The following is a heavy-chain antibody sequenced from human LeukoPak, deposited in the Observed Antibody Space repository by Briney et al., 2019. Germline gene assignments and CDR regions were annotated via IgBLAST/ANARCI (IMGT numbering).Heavy chain of an antibody. CDR3: ASNPPRTGDFNY. D-gene: IGHD7-27*01. J-gene: IGHJ4*02. CDR2: MSPNSGNT. CDR1: GYTFTSYG. Sequence: ASVKVSCKASGYTFTSYGISWVRQATGQGLEWMGWMSPNSGNTGYAQKFQGRVTMTRDTSISTAYMELSSLRSEDTAVYYCASNPPRTGDFNYWGQGALVTVSS. V-gene: IGHV1-8*02.